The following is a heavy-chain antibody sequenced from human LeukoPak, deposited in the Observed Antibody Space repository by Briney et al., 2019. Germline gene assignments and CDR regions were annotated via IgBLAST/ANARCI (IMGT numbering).Heavy chain of an antibody. CDR1: GGTFSSYA. V-gene: IGHV1-69*13. J-gene: IGHJ3*02. CDR2: IIPIFGTA. CDR3: ARDPTDYYDSSGYQDAFDI. D-gene: IGHD3-22*01. Sequence: SVKVSCKASGGTFSSYAISWVRQAPGQGLEWMGGIIPIFGTANYAQKFQGRVTITADESTSTAYMELSSLRSEDTAVYYCARDPTDYYDSSGYQDAFDIWGQGTMVTVSS.